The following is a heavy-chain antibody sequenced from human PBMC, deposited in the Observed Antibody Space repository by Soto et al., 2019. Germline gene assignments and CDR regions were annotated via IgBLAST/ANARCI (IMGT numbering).Heavy chain of an antibody. J-gene: IGHJ4*02. Sequence: EVQLVESGGGLVQPGGSLRISCAVSGFTFSTYWMSWVRQAPGKGLEWVATIKQGGSEKYYVDSVKGRFTISGDNAKNSLYLQMNSLSAEDTAVYFCVRDVGYDYVNWGQGTLVTVSS. CDR1: GFTFSTYW. CDR2: IKQGGSEK. CDR3: VRDVGYDYVN. D-gene: IGHD5-12*01. V-gene: IGHV3-7*01.